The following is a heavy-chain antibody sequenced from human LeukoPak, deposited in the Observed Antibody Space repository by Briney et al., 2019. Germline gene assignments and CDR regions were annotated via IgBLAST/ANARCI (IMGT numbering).Heavy chain of an antibody. CDR1: GFMFNGYW. Sequence: PGGSLRLSCAGSGFMFNGYWMQWVRQVPGKGLVWVARISDDGRRTTYADFVKGRFTISRDNAKNSLYLQMNSLRAEDTALYYCAKDAYRRSSGLDYWGQGTLVTVSS. V-gene: IGHV3-74*01. D-gene: IGHD6-19*01. J-gene: IGHJ4*02. CDR3: AKDAYRRSSGLDY. CDR2: ISDDGRRT.